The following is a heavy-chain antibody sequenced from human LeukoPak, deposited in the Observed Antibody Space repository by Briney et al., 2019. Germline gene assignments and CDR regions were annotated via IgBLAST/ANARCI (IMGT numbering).Heavy chain of an antibody. D-gene: IGHD5-18*01. V-gene: IGHV4-59*08. Sequence: SGTLSLTCTVSGGSISSYYWSWIRQPPGKGLEWIGYIYDSGSTNYNPSLKSRVTISVDTSKNQFSLKLRSVTAADTAVYYCARPGVGSGRYGAFDIWGQGTLVIVSS. J-gene: IGHJ3*02. CDR2: IYDSGST. CDR1: GGSISSYY. CDR3: ARPGVGSGRYGAFDI.